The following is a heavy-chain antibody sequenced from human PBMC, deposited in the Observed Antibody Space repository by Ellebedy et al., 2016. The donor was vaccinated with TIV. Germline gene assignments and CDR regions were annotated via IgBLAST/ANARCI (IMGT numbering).Heavy chain of an antibody. CDR2: IYTSGST. D-gene: IGHD3-9*01. V-gene: IGHV4-4*07. J-gene: IGHJ4*02. CDR3: ARSARYFDWLLWAFDY. CDR1: GGSISSYY. Sequence: SETLSLXXTVSGGSISSYYWSWIRQPAGKGLEWIGRIYTSGSTNYNPSLKSRVTMSVDTSKNQFSLKLSSVTAADTAVYYCARSARYFDWLLWAFDYWGQGTLVTVSS.